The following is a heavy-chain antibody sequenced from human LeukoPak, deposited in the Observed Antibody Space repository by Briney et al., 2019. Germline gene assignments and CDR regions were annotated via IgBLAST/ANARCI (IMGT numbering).Heavy chain of an antibody. Sequence: SETLSLTCTVSGGSISSYYWSWIRQSPGKGLEWLGSASYSGSTKYNPSLKSRVTISVDTSKNQFSLKLRSVTAADTAVYYCARVTGYVIEDYFDYWGQGTLVTVSS. J-gene: IGHJ4*02. CDR3: ARVTGYVIEDYFDY. CDR1: GGSISSYY. V-gene: IGHV4-59*01. CDR2: ASYSGST. D-gene: IGHD3-22*01.